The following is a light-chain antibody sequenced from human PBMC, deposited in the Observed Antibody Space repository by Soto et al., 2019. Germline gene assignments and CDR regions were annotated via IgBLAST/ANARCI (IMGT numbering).Light chain of an antibody. V-gene: IGLV2-8*01. CDR1: SSDVGGYNY. Sequence: QSVLTQPPSASGSPGQSVTISCTGTSSDVGGYNYVSWYQQHPGKAPKLMIYEVSKRPSGVPDRFSGSKSGNTASLTVSGLQAEDVADYYCSSYAGSNNFVVFGGRTKLTVL. CDR3: SSYAGSNNFVV. CDR2: EVS. J-gene: IGLJ2*01.